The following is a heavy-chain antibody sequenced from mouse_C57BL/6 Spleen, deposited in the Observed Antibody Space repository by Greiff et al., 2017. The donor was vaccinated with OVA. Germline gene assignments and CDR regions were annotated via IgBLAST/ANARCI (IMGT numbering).Heavy chain of an antibody. CDR2: IWRGGST. CDR1: GFSLTSYG. D-gene: IGHD2-4*01. V-gene: IGHV2-5*01. Sequence: VQGVESGPGLVQPSQSLSITCTVSGFSLTSYGVHWVRQSPGKGLEWLGVIWRGGSTDYNAAFMSRLSITKDNSKSQVFFKMNSLQADDTAIYYCAKSRHDYDGWFAYWGQGTLVTVSA. J-gene: IGHJ3*01. CDR3: AKSRHDYDGWFAY.